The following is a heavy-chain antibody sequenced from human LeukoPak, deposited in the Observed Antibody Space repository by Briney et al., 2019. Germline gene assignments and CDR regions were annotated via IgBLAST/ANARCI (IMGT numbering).Heavy chain of an antibody. J-gene: IGHJ5*02. Sequence: QPGGSLRLSCAASGFTFSSYEMTWVRQAPGKGLEWVSLISGDGGSTYYADSVKGRFTISRDNSKNSLYLQMNSLRTEDTALYYCAKDSGQGLEHWGQGTLVTVSS. D-gene: IGHD3-10*01. CDR2: ISGDGGST. V-gene: IGHV3-43*02. CDR1: GFTFSSYE. CDR3: AKDSGQGLEH.